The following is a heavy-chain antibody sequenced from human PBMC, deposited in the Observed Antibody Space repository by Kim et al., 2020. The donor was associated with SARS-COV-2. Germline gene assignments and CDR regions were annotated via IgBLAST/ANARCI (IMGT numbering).Heavy chain of an antibody. D-gene: IGHD6-13*01. V-gene: IGHV3-30*07. J-gene: IGHJ4*02. Sequence: SRKGRFPISGDNSKNTLYRQMNSLRAEDTAVYYCARDKEDSSSWRYYFDYWGQGTLVTVSS. CDR3: ARDKEDSSSWRYYFDY.